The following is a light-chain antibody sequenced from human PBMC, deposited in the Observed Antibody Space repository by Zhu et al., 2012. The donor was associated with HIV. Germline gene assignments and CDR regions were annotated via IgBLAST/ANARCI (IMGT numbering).Light chain of an antibody. CDR3: QQYNNWPST. Sequence: EIVLRQSPGTLSLSPGERATLSCRASQSVSGYSAWYQQRPGQAPRLLIYGASTRAPGIPDRFSGSGSGTDFTLTISSLQSEDFAVYYCQQYNNWPSTFGQGTKVEIK. CDR1: QSVSGY. V-gene: IGKV3D-15*01. CDR2: GAS. J-gene: IGKJ1*01.